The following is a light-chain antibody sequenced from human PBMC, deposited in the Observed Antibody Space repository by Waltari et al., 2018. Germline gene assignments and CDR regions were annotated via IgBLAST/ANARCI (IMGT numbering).Light chain of an antibody. CDR2: DVI. V-gene: IGLV2-23*02. Sequence: QSALTQPASVSGSPGQSITISCTGSSNNIGFYDLVSWYQQHPGKAPKLIIFDVIKRPAGVSDRLSGSKSGNTASLTISGLQTEDDADYYCCSYSGSGSFPYVFGPGTRVAVL. J-gene: IGLJ1*01. CDR3: CSYSGSGSFPYV. CDR1: SNNIGFYDL.